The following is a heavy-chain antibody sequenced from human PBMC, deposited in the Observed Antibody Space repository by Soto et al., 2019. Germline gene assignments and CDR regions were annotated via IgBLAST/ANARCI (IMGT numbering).Heavy chain of an antibody. CDR2: IYYSGST. V-gene: IGHV4-59*08. Sequence: SETLSLTCTVSGGSISSYYWSWIRQPPGKGLEWIGYIYYSGSTNYNPSLKSRVTISVDTSKNQFSLKLSSVTAADTAVYYCAGDVRSGSYRFDFWGQGTLVTVSS. J-gene: IGHJ4*02. CDR1: GGSISSYY. D-gene: IGHD1-26*01. CDR3: AGDVRSGSYRFDF.